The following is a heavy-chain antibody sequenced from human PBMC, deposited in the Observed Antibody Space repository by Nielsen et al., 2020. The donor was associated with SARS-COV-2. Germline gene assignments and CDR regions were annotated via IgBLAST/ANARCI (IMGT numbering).Heavy chain of an antibody. CDR1: GFTFSSYG. V-gene: IGHV3-30*02. CDR2: IWYDGSNK. Sequence: GESLKISCAASGFTFSSYGMHWVRQAPGKGLEWVAVIWYDGSNKYYADSVKGRFTISRDNSKNTLYLQMNSLRAEDTAVYYCAKDYYGSGSYSDYYYYGMDVWGQGTTVTVSS. CDR3: AKDYYGSGSYSDYYYYGMDV. J-gene: IGHJ6*02. D-gene: IGHD3-10*01.